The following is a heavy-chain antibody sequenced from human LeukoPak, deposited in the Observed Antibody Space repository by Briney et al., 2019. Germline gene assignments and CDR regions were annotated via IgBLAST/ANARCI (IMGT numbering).Heavy chain of an antibody. J-gene: IGHJ4*02. V-gene: IGHV3-7*01. Sequence: GGSLRLSCAASGFTFSSYWMSWVRQAPGKGLEWVANIKQDGSEKYYVDSVKGRFTISRDNAKNSLYLQMNSLRAEDTAVYYCAKGPAYCGGDCYSGYFDYWGQGTLVTVSS. D-gene: IGHD2-21*02. CDR1: GFTFSSYW. CDR2: IKQDGSEK. CDR3: AKGPAYCGGDCYSGYFDY.